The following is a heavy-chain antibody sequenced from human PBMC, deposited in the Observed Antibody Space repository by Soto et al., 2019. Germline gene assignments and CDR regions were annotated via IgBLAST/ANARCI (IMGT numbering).Heavy chain of an antibody. V-gene: IGHV3-48*02. CDR1: TFAFSRYS. J-gene: IGHJ6*02. Sequence: GGSLRLSCAASTFAFSRYSMNWVRQAPGKGLEWLSYITSTGGTMYYADSVKGRFTIPRDNAKNSLYLQMNSLRDEDTAVYYCARGGVDYGSGSYSGRYYGMDVWGQGTTVTVSS. CDR3: ARGGVDYGSGSYSGRYYGMDV. CDR2: ITSTGGTM. D-gene: IGHD3-10*01.